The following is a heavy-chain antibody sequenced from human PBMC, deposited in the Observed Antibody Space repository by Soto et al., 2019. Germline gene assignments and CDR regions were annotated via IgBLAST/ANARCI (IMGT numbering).Heavy chain of an antibody. CDR3: ARSRDGYSFYFYYGMDG. J-gene: IGHJ6*02. V-gene: IGHV3-30*03. Sequence: GGSLRLSCAASGFIFTSYGMHWVPQAPGKGLEWMALILHDGSAEYYADSVKGRFTISRDNSKNTLYLQMNSLTAEDTAVYYCARSRDGYSFYFYYGMDGWGQGTTVTVSS. CDR2: ILHDGSAE. CDR1: GFIFTSYG. D-gene: IGHD4-4*01.